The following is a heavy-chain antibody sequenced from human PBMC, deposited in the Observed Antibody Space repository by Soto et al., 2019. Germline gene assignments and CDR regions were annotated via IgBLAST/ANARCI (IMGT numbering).Heavy chain of an antibody. J-gene: IGHJ4*02. CDR1: GFTFSSYG. CDR2: ISYDGGNK. CDR3: AKDTYYFDSSGYYVFDS. V-gene: IGHV3-30*18. Sequence: QVQLVESGGGVVQPGRSLRLSCAASGFTFSSYGIHWVRQAPGKGLEWVAVISYDGGNKHYADSVQGRFTISRDNSKNKXYLQMNSLRAEDTAVYYCAKDTYYFDSSGYYVFDSWGQGTLVTVSS. D-gene: IGHD3-22*01.